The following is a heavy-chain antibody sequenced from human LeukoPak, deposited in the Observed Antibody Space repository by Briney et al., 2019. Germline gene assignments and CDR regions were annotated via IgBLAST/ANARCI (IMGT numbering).Heavy chain of an antibody. CDR3: ATGSYYTFDY. V-gene: IGHV4-61*05. J-gene: IGHJ4*02. D-gene: IGHD1-26*01. CDR1: GGSISSSSYY. CDR2: IYYSGST. Sequence: SETLSLTCTVSGGSISSSSYYWGWIRQPPGKGLEWIGNIYYSGSTNYNPSLKSRVTISVDTSKNQFSLKLSSVTAADTAVYYCATGSYYTFDYWGQGTLVTVSS.